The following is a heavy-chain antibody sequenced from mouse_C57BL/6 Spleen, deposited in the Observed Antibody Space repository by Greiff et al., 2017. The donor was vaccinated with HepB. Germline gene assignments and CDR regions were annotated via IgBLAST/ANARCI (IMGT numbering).Heavy chain of an antibody. J-gene: IGHJ4*01. D-gene: IGHD4-1*01. CDR3: ARGKTGTDAMDY. CDR2: IHPNSGST. Sequence: QVQLQQPGAELVKPGASVKLSCKASGYTFTSYWMHWVKQRPGQGLEWIGMIHPNSGSTNYNEKFKSKATLTVDKSSSTAYMQLSSLTSEDSAVYYCARGKTGTDAMDYWGQGTSVTVSS. CDR1: GYTFTSYW. V-gene: IGHV1-64*01.